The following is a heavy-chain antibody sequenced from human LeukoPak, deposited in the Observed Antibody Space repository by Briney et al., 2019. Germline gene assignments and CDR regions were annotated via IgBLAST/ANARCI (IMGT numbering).Heavy chain of an antibody. D-gene: IGHD3-22*01. Sequence: ASVKVSCKVSGYTLTELSMHWVRQAPGKGLEWMGGFDPEDGETIYAQKFQGRVTITADKSTSTAYMELSSLRSEDTAVYYCARDTDAYYDSSGYYPDWSQGTLVTVSS. V-gene: IGHV1-24*01. J-gene: IGHJ4*02. CDR1: GYTLTELS. CDR3: ARDTDAYYDSSGYYPD. CDR2: FDPEDGET.